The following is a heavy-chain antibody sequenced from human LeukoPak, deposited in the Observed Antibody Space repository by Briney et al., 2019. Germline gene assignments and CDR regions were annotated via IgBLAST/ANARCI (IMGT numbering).Heavy chain of an antibody. Sequence: GGSLRLFCVVSGFSFSDHYLDWVRQAPGGGLEWVGRSRIKADGYITQYAASVKDRLTISRDESKDSLLLQMDSLKTEDTAIYYCVRGLNSFDLWGQGTPVTVSS. CDR2: SRIKADGYIT. CDR1: GFSFSDHY. J-gene: IGHJ4*02. V-gene: IGHV3-72*01. CDR3: VRGLNSFDL.